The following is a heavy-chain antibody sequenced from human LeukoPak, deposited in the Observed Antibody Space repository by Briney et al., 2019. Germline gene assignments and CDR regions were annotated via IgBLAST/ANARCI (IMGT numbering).Heavy chain of an antibody. V-gene: IGHV5-51*01. J-gene: IGHJ4*02. D-gene: IGHD3-22*01. CDR2: IYAGDSDT. CDR3: SRPAYYYDGSGYYFDY. Sequence: GESLKISCKGSGYSFISYWIGWVRQMPGKGLEWMGIIYAGDSDTRYSPSFRGQVTISADKSITTAYLQWSSLKASDTAMYYCSRPAYYYDGSGYYFDYWGQGTLVTVSS. CDR1: GYSFISYW.